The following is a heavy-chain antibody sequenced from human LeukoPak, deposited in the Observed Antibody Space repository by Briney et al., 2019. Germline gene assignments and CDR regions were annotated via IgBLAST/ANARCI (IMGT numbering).Heavy chain of an antibody. J-gene: IGHJ4*02. D-gene: IGHD3-22*01. CDR3: AKYYYYDSSGPFRPFDY. V-gene: IGHV3-23*01. Sequence: PGGSLRLSCAASGFTFSSYAMSWVRQAPGKGLGWVSAISGPGGSTYYADSVKGRFTISRDNSKNTLYLQMNSLRAEDTAVYYCAKYYYYDSSGPFRPFDYWGQGTLVTVSS. CDR2: ISGPGGST. CDR1: GFTFSSYA.